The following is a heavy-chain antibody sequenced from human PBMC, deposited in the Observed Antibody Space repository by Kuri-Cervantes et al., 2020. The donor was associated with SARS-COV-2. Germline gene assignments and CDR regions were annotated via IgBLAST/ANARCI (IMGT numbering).Heavy chain of an antibody. J-gene: IGHJ6*02. Sequence: GESLKISCEASGFTFSSYCMHWVRQAPGKGLEWVAVISYDGSNKYYADSVKGRFTISRDNSKNTLYLQMNSLRAEDTAVYYCAKDVGYFGGMDVWGQGTAVTVSS. CDR1: GFTFSSYC. V-gene: IGHV3-30*18. CDR3: AKDVGYFGGMDV. D-gene: IGHD3-9*01. CDR2: ISYDGSNK.